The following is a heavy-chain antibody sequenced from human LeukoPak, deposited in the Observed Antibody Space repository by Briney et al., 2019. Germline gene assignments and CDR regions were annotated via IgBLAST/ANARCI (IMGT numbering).Heavy chain of an antibody. Sequence: PGRSLRLSCAASGFTFSNYGIHWVRQAPGKGLEWVSVIWSHGRSGYYADSVKGRFTISRDNSKNTVSLQMNSLRAEGTAVYYCARDIDTSSHYGWFDPWGQGTLVIVSS. J-gene: IGHJ5*02. V-gene: IGHV3-33*01. D-gene: IGHD3-22*01. CDR3: ARDIDTSSHYGWFDP. CDR2: IWSHGRSG. CDR1: GFTFSNYG.